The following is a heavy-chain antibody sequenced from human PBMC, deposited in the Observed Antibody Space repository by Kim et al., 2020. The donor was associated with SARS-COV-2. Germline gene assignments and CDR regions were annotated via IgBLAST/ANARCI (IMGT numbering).Heavy chain of an antibody. CDR2: IWYDGRIK. CDR3: AKAPADGDYYS. Sequence: GGSLRLSCAASGFIFRNYGMHWVRQAPGKGLEWVAVIWYDGRIKYYADSVKGRFTISRDNSKNTLYLQMNSLRAEDTAVYYCAKAPADGDYYSWGQGTLVTVSS. CDR1: GFIFRNYG. D-gene: IGHD4-17*01. J-gene: IGHJ4*02. V-gene: IGHV3-33*06.